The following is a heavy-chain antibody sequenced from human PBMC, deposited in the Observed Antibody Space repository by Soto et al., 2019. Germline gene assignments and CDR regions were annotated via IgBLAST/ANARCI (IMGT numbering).Heavy chain of an antibody. V-gene: IGHV3-49*03. CDR1: GFTFGDYA. CDR3: TIDGSDVVVPAAMVYYYYYYMDV. CDR2: IRSKAYGGTT. Sequence: PGGSLRLSCTASGFTFGDYAMSWFRQAPGKGLEWVGFIRSKAYGGTTEYAASVKGRFTISRDDSKSIAYLQMNSLKTEDTAVYYCTIDGSDVVVPAAMVYYYYYYMDVWGKGTTVTVSS. D-gene: IGHD2-2*01. J-gene: IGHJ6*03.